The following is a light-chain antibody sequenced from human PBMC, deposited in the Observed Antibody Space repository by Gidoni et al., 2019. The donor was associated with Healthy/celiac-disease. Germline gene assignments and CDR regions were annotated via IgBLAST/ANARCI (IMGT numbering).Light chain of an antibody. Sequence: QSVLTQPPSVSGAPGQRVTISCTGSSSNIGAGYAVHWYQQLPGTAPKLLIYGNNHRPSGVPDRFSGSKSGTSASLAITGLQAEDEADYYCQSYDSSLSGSVFGGGTKLTVL. J-gene: IGLJ2*01. CDR1: SSNIGAGYA. V-gene: IGLV1-40*01. CDR2: GNN. CDR3: QSYDSSLSGSV.